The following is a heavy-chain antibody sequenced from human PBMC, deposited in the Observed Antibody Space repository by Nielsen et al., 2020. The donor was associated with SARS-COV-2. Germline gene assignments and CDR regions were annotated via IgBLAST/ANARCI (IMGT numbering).Heavy chain of an antibody. CDR2: IIPIFGTA. V-gene: IGHV1-69*13. CDR3: ARGYSGYANLGYMDV. CDR1: GGTFSSYA. J-gene: IGHJ6*03. D-gene: IGHD5-12*01. Sequence: SVKVSCKASGGTFSSYAISWVRRAPGQGLEWMGGIIPIFGTANYAQKFQGRVTITADESTSTAYMELSSLRSEDTAVYYCARGYSGYANLGYMDVWGKGTTVTVSS.